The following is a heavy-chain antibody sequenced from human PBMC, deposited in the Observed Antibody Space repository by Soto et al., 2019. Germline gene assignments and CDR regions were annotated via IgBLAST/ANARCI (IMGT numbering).Heavy chain of an antibody. CDR3: ARGLYGDYGNWFDP. CDR2: ISSTGYTI. V-gene: IGHV3-48*03. Sequence: GGSLRLSCAASGFTFSSYEMIWVRQAPGKGLDWVSYISSTGYTIYQADSVKGRFTISRDNVKNSLYLQMNSLRAEDTAVYYCARGLYGDYGNWFDPWGQGTLVTV. D-gene: IGHD4-17*01. J-gene: IGHJ5*02. CDR1: GFTFSSYE.